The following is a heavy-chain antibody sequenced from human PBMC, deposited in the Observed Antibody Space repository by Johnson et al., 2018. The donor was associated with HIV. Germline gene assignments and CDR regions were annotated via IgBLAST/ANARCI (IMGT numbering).Heavy chain of an antibody. D-gene: IGHD3-10*01. CDR1: GFTFSSYD. V-gene: IGHV3-13*05. CDR2: IGTAGDP. CDR3: ARGAFRVRGVYDAFDI. J-gene: IGHJ3*02. Sequence: VQLVESGGGLVQPGGSLRLSCAASGFTFSSYDVHWVRQAPGKGLEWVSAIGTAGDPYYPGSVQGRFTNSRKNAKNYLYLQMNSLRAGDTAVYYCARGAFRVRGVYDAFDIWGQGTMVTVSS.